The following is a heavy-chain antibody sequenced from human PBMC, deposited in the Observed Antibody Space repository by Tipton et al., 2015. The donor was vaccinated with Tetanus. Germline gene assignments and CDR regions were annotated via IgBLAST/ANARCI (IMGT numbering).Heavy chain of an antibody. CDR1: GGSLSGYY. J-gene: IGHJ3*02. CDR2: VHYSGST. CDR3: ARIGWLQQNKPAFDI. D-gene: IGHD6-19*01. V-gene: IGHV4-59*01. Sequence: TLSLTCTVSGGSLSGYYWTWIRQPPGRGLEWIGYVHYSGSTNYSPSLRSRVTLSVDTSKNQFSLKLSSVTAADTAVYYCARIGWLQQNKPAFDIWGQGTVVTVSS.